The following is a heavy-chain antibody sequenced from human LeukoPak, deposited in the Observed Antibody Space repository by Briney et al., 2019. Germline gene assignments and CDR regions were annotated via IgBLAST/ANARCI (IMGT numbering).Heavy chain of an antibody. Sequence: PGGSLRLSCAASGFTFDDYSIHWVRQAPGKGLGWVSGISWKSDSIGYADSVKGRFTIPRDNAKNSLYLQMHSLRAEDTALYYCAKGNYYGSGSLDYWGQGPLVTVSS. CDR3: AKGNYYGSGSLDY. CDR2: ISWKSDSI. V-gene: IGHV3-9*01. CDR1: GFTFDDYS. J-gene: IGHJ4*02. D-gene: IGHD3-10*01.